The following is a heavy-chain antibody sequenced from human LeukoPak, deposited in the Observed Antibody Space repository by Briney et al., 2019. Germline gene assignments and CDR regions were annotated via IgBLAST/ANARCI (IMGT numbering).Heavy chain of an antibody. CDR2: ISYDGSNK. D-gene: IGHD1-14*01. J-gene: IGHJ4*02. Sequence: TGGSLRLSCAASGFTFSSYGMHWVRQAPGKGLEWVAVISYDGSNKYYADSVKGRFTISRDNSKNTLYLQMNSLRAEDTAVYYCAKDSRVTGGIDYWGQGTLVTVSS. CDR3: AKDSRVTGGIDY. V-gene: IGHV3-30*18. CDR1: GFTFSSYG.